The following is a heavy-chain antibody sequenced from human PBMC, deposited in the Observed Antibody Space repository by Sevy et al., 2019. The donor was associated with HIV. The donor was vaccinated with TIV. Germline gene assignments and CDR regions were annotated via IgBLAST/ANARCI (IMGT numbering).Heavy chain of an antibody. D-gene: IGHD1-26*01. J-gene: IGHJ6*02. V-gene: IGHV3-30-3*01. CDR3: ARDLEVYGGWEQTSQGMDV. CDR2: ISYDGSNK. CDR1: GFTFSNYA. Sequence: GGSLRLSCAASGFTFSNYAMHWVRQAPGKGLEWVAVISYDGSNKYYADSVRGRFTISRDSSKNTLYLQMNSLRPEETVVYYCARDLEVYGGWEQTSQGMDVWGQGTTVTVSS.